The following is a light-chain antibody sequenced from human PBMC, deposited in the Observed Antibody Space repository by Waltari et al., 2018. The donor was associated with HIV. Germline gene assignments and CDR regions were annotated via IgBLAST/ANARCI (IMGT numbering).Light chain of an antibody. Sequence: SALTQPASVSGSPGQSITIYCTGTASDIRSYNIVSWYQHHPGKAPKVMIYGVTKRPSGGSNRFSGSKSCNTASLTISGLQAEDETDYYCCSYAGNTIYVFGSGTTVTVV. CDR2: GVT. V-gene: IGLV2-23*02. J-gene: IGLJ1*01. CDR1: ASDIRSYNI. CDR3: CSYAGNTIYV.